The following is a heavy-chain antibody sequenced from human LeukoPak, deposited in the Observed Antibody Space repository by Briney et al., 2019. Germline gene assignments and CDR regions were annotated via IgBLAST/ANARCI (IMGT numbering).Heavy chain of an antibody. CDR3: ARGRLPAPGDY. V-gene: IGHV1-69*05. CDR1: GGTFSSYA. CDR2: IIPIFGTA. D-gene: IGHD2-15*01. J-gene: IGHJ4*02. Sequence: ASVKVSCKASGGTFSSYAISWVRQAPGQGLEWMGGIIPIFGTANYAQKFQGRVTMTRNTSISTAFMELSSLRSEDTAVYYCARGRLPAPGDYWGQGTLVTVSS.